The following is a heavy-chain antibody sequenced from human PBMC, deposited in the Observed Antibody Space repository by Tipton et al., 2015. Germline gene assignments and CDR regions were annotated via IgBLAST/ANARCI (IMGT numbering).Heavy chain of an antibody. CDR3: ARARGRHGGLFDS. V-gene: IGHV4-38-2*01. CDR1: GYSINNDYY. D-gene: IGHD4-23*01. CDR2: VYPGGGT. J-gene: IGHJ4*02. Sequence: TLSLTCDVSGYSINNDYYWGWIRQAPGKGLEWIGFVYPGGGTYYNPSLKSRVTILVDTTQNQVSLRLTSVTAADTAVYYCARARGRHGGLFDSWGQGTLVTVSS.